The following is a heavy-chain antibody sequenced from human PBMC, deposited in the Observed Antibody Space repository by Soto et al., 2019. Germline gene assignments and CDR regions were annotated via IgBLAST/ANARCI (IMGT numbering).Heavy chain of an antibody. CDR3: ARGANWRVSWYFDL. J-gene: IGHJ2*01. CDR2: INHSGST. Sequence: SETLSLTCAVYSESFSAFYWSWIRQPPGKGLEWIGEINHSGSTNYNPSLKSRVTISVDTSRNQFSLNLNSMTAADTAVYYCARGANWRVSWYFDLWGRGTLVTVSS. CDR1: SESFSAFY. D-gene: IGHD1-1*01. V-gene: IGHV4-34*01.